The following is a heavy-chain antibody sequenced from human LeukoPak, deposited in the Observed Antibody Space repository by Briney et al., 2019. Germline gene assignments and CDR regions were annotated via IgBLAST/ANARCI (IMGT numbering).Heavy chain of an antibody. V-gene: IGHV3-33*01. Sequence: GGSLRLSCAASGFTFSSYGMHWVRQAPGKGLEWVAVIWYDGSNKYYADSVKGRFTISRDNSKNTLYLQMNSLRAEDTAVYYCARDPGRRSSGTDYWGQGTLVTVSS. CDR2: IWYDGSNK. CDR3: ARDPGRRSSGTDY. D-gene: IGHD2-2*01. CDR1: GFTFSSYG. J-gene: IGHJ4*02.